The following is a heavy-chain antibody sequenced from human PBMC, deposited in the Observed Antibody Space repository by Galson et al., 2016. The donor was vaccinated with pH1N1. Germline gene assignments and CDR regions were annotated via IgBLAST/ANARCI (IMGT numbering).Heavy chain of an antibody. CDR1: GFTVSSNY. Sequence: LRLSCAASGFTVSSNYMSWVRQAPGKGLEWVSLIYSGGRTYYADSVKGRFTISRDNSKNTLYLQMNSLRVEDTAVYYCARVGDFRSYYYYNMDVWGQGTTVTVSS. J-gene: IGHJ6*02. D-gene: IGHD3-3*01. CDR2: IYSGGRT. CDR3: ARVGDFRSYYYYNMDV. V-gene: IGHV3-53*01.